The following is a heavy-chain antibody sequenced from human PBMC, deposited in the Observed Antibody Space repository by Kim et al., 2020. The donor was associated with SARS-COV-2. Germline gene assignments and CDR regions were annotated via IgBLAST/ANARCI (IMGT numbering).Heavy chain of an antibody. V-gene: IGHV1-46*01. CDR3: ARGGYSPRRLDY. J-gene: IGHJ4*02. Sequence: YAQKFQGRVTMTRDTSTSTVYMELSSLRSEDTAVYYCARGGYSPRRLDYWGQGTLVTVSS. D-gene: IGHD3-22*01.